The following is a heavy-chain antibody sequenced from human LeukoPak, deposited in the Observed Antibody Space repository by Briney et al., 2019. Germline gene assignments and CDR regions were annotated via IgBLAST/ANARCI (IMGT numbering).Heavy chain of an antibody. CDR2: ISYHGRKK. Sequence: GMSLRLSCTASGFTFGTHAMHWVRQAPGKGLEWVAMISYHGRKKLYADSVKGRFSISRDNAENTLYLQMNSLRAEDTAVYYCARADSSGTSGVDYWGQGTLVTVYS. V-gene: IGHV3-30*03. J-gene: IGHJ4*02. CDR1: GFTFGTHA. D-gene: IGHD3-22*01. CDR3: ARADSSGTSGVDY.